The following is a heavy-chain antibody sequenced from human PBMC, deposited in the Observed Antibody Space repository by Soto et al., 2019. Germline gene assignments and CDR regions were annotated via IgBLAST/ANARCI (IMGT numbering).Heavy chain of an antibody. CDR3: ARDGYYDFWSGYYTYYYYGMDV. Sequence: GGSLRLSCAASGFTFSSYWMSWVRQAPGKGLEWVANIKQDGSEKYYVDSVKGRFTISRDNAKSSLYLQMNSLRAEDTAVYYCARDGYYDFWSGYYTYYYYGMDVWGQGTTVTVSS. V-gene: IGHV3-7*01. J-gene: IGHJ6*02. CDR1: GFTFSSYW. D-gene: IGHD3-3*01. CDR2: IKQDGSEK.